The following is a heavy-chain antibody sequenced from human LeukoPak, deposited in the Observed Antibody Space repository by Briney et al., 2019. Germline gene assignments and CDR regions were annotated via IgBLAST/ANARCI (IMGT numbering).Heavy chain of an antibody. D-gene: IGHD1-26*01. V-gene: IGHV1-69*04. J-gene: IGHJ4*02. Sequence: GASVKVSCKASGGTFSSYAISWVRQAPGQGLEWMGRIIPILGIANYAQKFQGGVTITADKSTSTAYMELSSLRSEDTAVYYCARPIVGATTWDLDYWGQGTLVTVSS. CDR1: GGTFSSYA. CDR2: IIPILGIA. CDR3: ARPIVGATTWDLDY.